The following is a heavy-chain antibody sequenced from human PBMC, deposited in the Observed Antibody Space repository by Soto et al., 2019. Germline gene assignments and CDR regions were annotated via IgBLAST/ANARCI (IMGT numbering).Heavy chain of an antibody. CDR1: GFTFSSYG. Sequence: GGSLRLSCAASGFTFSSYGMHWVRQAPGKGLEWVAVISYDGSNKYYGDSVKGRFTISRDNSKNTLYLQMNSLRAEDTAVYYCAKGDYGDYAEYFQHWGQGTLVTVSS. J-gene: IGHJ1*01. CDR2: ISYDGSNK. CDR3: AKGDYGDYAEYFQH. V-gene: IGHV3-30*18. D-gene: IGHD4-17*01.